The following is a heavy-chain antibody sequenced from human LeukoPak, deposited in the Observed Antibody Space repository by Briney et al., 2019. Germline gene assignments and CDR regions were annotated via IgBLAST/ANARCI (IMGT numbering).Heavy chain of an antibody. CDR1: GYTYTGYY. V-gene: IGHV1-2*02. J-gene: IGHJ5*02. CDR3: ARGGITMIVVATS. CDR2: INPNSGGT. Sequence: ASVKVSCKASGYTYTGYYMHWVRQAPGQGLEWMGWINPNSGGTNYAQKFQGRVTMTRDTSISTAYMELSRLRSDDTAVYYCARGGITMIVVATSWGQGTLVTVSS. D-gene: IGHD3-22*01.